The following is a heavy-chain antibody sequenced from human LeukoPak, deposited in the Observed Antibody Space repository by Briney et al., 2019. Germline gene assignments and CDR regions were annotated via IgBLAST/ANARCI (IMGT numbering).Heavy chain of an antibody. CDR3: VRVSQDDDYSDSPFQGAFDL. D-gene: IGHD3-22*01. J-gene: IGHJ3*01. CDR1: GFSSDTHS. Sequence: GSLRPSCTASGFSSDTHSTNWVRQSPKEGLGWVSSTSRGRSYRHYVHAMKGRFTISRDNAKNSLYLQMNDLRAEGTAVYYWVRVSQDDDYSDSPFQGAFDLWGQGTMVTVS. CDR2: TSRGRSYR. V-gene: IGHV3-21*06.